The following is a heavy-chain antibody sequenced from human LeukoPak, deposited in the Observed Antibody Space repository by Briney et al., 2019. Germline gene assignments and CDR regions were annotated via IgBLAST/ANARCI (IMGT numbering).Heavy chain of an antibody. CDR2: ITGSGGTR. D-gene: IGHD2-15*01. CDR1: GFSFNGFA. V-gene: IGHV3-23*01. Sequence: GGSLRLSCAASGFSFNGFAMTWVRQAPGKGLEWVSTITGSGGTRFYADSVKGRFTISRDNSKNILYLQMNNLRVDDTAVYYCASSGLGYCSGGSCYDRNYYYGMDVWGQGTTVTVSS. CDR3: ASSGLGYCSGGSCYDRNYYYGMDV. J-gene: IGHJ6*02.